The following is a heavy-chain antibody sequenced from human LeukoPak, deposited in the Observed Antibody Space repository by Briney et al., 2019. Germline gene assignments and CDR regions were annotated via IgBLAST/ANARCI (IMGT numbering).Heavy chain of an antibody. Sequence: PGRSLRLSCSASGFTFSNFALHWVRQAPGKGLEWVAVISIDGNNKYYGDSVKGRFTISRDNSKNTLYLQINSLRPEDTAVYYCAKDQSQWGQGTLVIVSS. CDR3: AKDQSQ. CDR2: ISIDGNNK. J-gene: IGHJ4*02. V-gene: IGHV3-30*04. CDR1: GFTFSNFA.